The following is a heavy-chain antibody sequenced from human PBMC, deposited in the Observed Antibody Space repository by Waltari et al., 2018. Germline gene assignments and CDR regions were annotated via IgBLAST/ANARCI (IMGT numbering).Heavy chain of an antibody. J-gene: IGHJ4*02. CDR1: GGSISSGSYY. CDR2: IYTSGST. CDR3: ARDSFFSGSYYDSGGYYFDY. D-gene: IGHD1-26*01. Sequence: QVQLQESGPGLVKPSQTLSLTCTVSGGSISSGSYYWSWILQPAGKGLEWIGRIYTSGSTNYNPSLKSRVTISVDTSKNQFSLKLSSVTAADTAVYYCARDSFFSGSYYDSGGYYFDYWGQGTLVTVSS. V-gene: IGHV4-61*02.